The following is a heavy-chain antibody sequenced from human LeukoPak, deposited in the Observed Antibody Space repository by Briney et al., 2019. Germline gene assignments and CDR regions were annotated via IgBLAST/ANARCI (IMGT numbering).Heavy chain of an antibody. CDR2: IYYSGST. V-gene: IGHV4-59*12. J-gene: IGHJ4*02. CDR1: GGPISSYY. D-gene: IGHD3-3*01. Sequence: NPSETLSLTCSVSGGPISSYYWSWIRQPPGKGLEWIGNIYYSGSTNYNPSLKSRVTISVDTSKNQFSLKLSSVTAADTAVYYCARERDDFWSGYYPNDYWGQGTLVTVSS. CDR3: ARERDDFWSGYYPNDY.